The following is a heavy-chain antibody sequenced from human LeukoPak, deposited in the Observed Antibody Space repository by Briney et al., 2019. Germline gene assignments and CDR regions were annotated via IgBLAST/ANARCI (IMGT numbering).Heavy chain of an antibody. CDR1: GFIFSRYS. V-gene: IGHV3-9*01. Sequence: GGSLRLSCEASGFIFSRYSMNWVRQAPGKGLEWVSGISWNSGSIGYADSVKGRFTISRDNAKNSLYLQMSSLRAEDTAVYYCARGAAAGYWGQGTLVTVSS. CDR2: ISWNSGSI. J-gene: IGHJ4*02. D-gene: IGHD6-13*01. CDR3: ARGAAAGY.